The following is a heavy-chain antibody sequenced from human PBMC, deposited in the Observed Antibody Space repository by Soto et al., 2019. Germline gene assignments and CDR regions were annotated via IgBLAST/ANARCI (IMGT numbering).Heavy chain of an antibody. CDR3: ARDPLCRTNAAERGVDY. Sequence: VQLVESGGGVVQPGRSLRLSCAASGFTFSSYTMHWVRQAPGKGLEWVSVVSCDGGSKNHADSVRGRFTISRDNSRDTLYLQMHSLRAADTAVYYCARDPLCRTNAAERGVDYWGQGTLVTVSS. J-gene: IGHJ4*02. D-gene: IGHD2-2*01. CDR2: VSCDGGSK. V-gene: IGHV3-30-3*01. CDR1: GFTFSSYT.